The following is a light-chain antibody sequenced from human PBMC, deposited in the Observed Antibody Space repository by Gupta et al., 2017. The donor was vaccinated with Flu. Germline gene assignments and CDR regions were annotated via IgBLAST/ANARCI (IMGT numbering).Light chain of an antibody. CDR2: DVS. CDR3: ISYSSSNSFV. V-gene: IGLV2-14*01. J-gene: IGLJ1*01. CDR1: SSDFSDYNY. Sequence: QSALTQPASVSGSPGQAITISCSGTSSDFSDYNYVSWYQHSPGEAPKLMIFDVSIRPSGVSNRFSGSISGNTASLTISGLQAEDEADYYCISYSSSNSFVFGTGTKVSVL.